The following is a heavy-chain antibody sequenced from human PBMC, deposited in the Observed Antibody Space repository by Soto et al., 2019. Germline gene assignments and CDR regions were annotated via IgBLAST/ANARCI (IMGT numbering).Heavy chain of an antibody. CDR2: IYYSGST. CDR1: GGSVSSGSYY. D-gene: IGHD3-22*01. V-gene: IGHV4-61*01. CDR3: ARENYYDSSGYFFSAFDI. J-gene: IGHJ3*02. Sequence: SETLSLTCTVSGGSVSSGSYYWSWIRQPPGKGLEWIGYIYYSGSTNYNPSLKSRVTISVDTSKNQFSLKLSSVTAADTAVYYCARENYYDSSGYFFSAFDIWGQGTMVTVSS.